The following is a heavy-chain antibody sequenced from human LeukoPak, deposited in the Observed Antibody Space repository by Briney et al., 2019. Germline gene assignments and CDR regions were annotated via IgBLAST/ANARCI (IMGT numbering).Heavy chain of an antibody. CDR1: GGSFSGYY. J-gene: IGHJ4*02. V-gene: IGHV4-34*01. Sequence: SETLSLTCAVYGGSFSGYYWSWIRQPPGKGLEWIGEINHSGSTNYHPSLKSRVTISVDTAKNQLSLKLSSVTAADTAVYYCARGRTTVRYFDYWGQGTLVTLSS. CDR3: ARGRTTVRYFDY. D-gene: IGHD4-17*01. CDR2: INHSGST.